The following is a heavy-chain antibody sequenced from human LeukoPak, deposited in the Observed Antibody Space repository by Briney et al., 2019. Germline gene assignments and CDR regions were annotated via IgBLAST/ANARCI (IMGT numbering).Heavy chain of an antibody. D-gene: IGHD3-10*01. CDR2: IYSGGST. CDR3: ARATGSYYFYFDY. Sequence: ETLSLTCTVSGFSISSGYYWGWIRQPPGKGLEWVSVIYSGGSTYYADSVKGRFTISRHNSKNTLYLQMNSLRAEDTAVYYCARATGSYYFYFDYWGQGTLVTVSS. CDR1: GFSISSGYY. J-gene: IGHJ4*02. V-gene: IGHV3-53*04.